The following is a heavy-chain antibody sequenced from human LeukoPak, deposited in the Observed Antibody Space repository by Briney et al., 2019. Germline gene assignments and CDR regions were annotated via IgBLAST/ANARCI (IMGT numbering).Heavy chain of an antibody. CDR3: ARHFHRPPYNWFDP. D-gene: IGHD3-3*02. Sequence: SETLSLTCAVYGGSFSGYYWSWIRQPPGKGLEWIGEINHSGSTNYNPSLKSRVTISVDTSKNQFSLKLSSVTAADSAVYYCARHFHRPPYNWFDPWGQGTLVTVSS. CDR2: INHSGST. J-gene: IGHJ5*02. CDR1: GGSFSGYY. V-gene: IGHV4-34*01.